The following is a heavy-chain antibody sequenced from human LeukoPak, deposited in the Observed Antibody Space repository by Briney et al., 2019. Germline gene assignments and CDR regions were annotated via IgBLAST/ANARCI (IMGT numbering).Heavy chain of an antibody. V-gene: IGHV3-48*02. Sequence: GGSLRLSCAASGFTFSSYSMNWVRQAPGKGLEWVSYISSSSSSIYYADSVKGRFTISRDNAKNSLYLQMNSLRDEDTAVYYRARVGYGGNSGGDYWGQGTLVTVSS. CDR2: ISSSSSSI. D-gene: IGHD4-23*01. J-gene: IGHJ4*02. CDR3: ARVGYGGNSGGDY. CDR1: GFTFSSYS.